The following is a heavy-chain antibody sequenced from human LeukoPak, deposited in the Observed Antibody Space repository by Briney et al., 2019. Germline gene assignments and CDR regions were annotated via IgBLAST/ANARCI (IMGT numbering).Heavy chain of an antibody. V-gene: IGHV3-23*01. CDR2: ISGSGAAT. CDR3: AKVGTIAVADYFDY. D-gene: IGHD6-19*01. J-gene: IGHJ4*02. Sequence: GGSLRLSCAASGFIFSTYGMNWVRQAPGKGLEWISAISGSGAATYYADSVKGRFTISRDNSKNTLSLQMNTLRAEDTAVYYCAKVGTIAVADYFDYWGQGTLVTVSS. CDR1: GFIFSTYG.